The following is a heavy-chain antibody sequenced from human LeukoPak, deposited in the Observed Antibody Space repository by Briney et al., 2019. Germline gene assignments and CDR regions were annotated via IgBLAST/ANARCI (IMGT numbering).Heavy chain of an antibody. CDR2: IYYSGST. J-gene: IGHJ4*02. CDR1: GGSISSSNYY. CDR3: LLQQLDALDC. V-gene: IGHV4-39*01. Sequence: SETQSLLCTVSGGSISSSNYYWVWIRQPPGKGLEWIGSIYYSGSTYYNPSLKSRVTISVDTSNNQFSLKVSSLTAADTAVYYCLLQQLDALDCWGQGTLVTVSS. D-gene: IGHD6-13*01.